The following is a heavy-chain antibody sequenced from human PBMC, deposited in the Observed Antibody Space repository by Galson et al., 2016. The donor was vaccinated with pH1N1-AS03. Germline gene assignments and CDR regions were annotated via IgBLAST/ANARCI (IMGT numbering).Heavy chain of an antibody. V-gene: IGHV3-30*02. J-gene: IGHJ5*02. CDR3: AQDRVNGIDATTRWFAP. CDR1: GFTFSSYG. D-gene: IGHD1/OR15-1a*01. CDR2: IRHDGSNR. Sequence: SLRLSCAASGFTFSSYGMHWVRQAPGKGLEWVTFIRHDGSNRYYADSVKGRFTISRDNPKNTLFLQMNSLRPEDTAVYYCAQDRVNGIDATTRWFAPWGQGAQVTVSS.